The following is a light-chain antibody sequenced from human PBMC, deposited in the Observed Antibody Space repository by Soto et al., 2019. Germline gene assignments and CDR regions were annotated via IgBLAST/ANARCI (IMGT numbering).Light chain of an antibody. CDR2: GAA. J-gene: IGKJ3*01. CDR1: QSVSSD. CDR3: QQYHNWPPFT. Sequence: EIVMTQSPATLSGSPGERATLSCRASQSVSSDLAWYQQKPGQAPRLLIYGAATRASGIPARFSGSGSGTEFTLTISSLQSEDFAAYYCQQYHNWPPFTFGPGTKVDI. V-gene: IGKV3-15*01.